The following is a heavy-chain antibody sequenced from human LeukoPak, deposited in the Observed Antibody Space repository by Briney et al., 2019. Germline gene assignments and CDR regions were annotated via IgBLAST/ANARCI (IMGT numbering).Heavy chain of an antibody. CDR1: GGSFSGYY. V-gene: IGHV4-34*01. J-gene: IGHJ4*02. CDR2: INHSGST. Sequence: PSETLSLTCAVYGGSFSGYYWSWIRQPPGKGLEWIGEINHSGSTNYNPSLKSRVTISVDTYKNQFSLKLSSVTAADTAVYYCARSMVRGVDFDYWGQGTLVTVSS. CDR3: ARSMVRGVDFDY. D-gene: IGHD3-10*01.